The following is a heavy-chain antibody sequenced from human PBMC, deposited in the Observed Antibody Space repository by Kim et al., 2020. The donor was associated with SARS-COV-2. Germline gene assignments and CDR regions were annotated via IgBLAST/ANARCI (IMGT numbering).Heavy chain of an antibody. J-gene: IGHJ6*02. Sequence: GGSLRLSCAASGFTFSSYAMHWVRQAPGKGLEWVAVIWYDGSNKYYADSVKGRFTISRDNSKNTLYLQMNSLRAEDTAVYYCAKDLEELPGWWYYYGMDVWGQGTTVTVSS. D-gene: IGHD1-26*01. CDR1: GFTFSSYA. CDR2: IWYDGSNK. V-gene: IGHV3-33*06. CDR3: AKDLEELPGWWYYYGMDV.